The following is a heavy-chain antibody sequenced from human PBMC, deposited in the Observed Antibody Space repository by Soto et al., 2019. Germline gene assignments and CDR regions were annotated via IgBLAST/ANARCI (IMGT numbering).Heavy chain of an antibody. CDR2: ISSSSRYI. J-gene: IGHJ4*02. D-gene: IGHD3-16*01. V-gene: IGHV3-21*01. CDR3: ARTYYDDIWGKEERSDY. CDR1: GFTFSSYS. Sequence: EVQLVESGGGLVKPGGSLRLSCAASGFTFSSYSMNWVRQAPGKGLEWVSSISSSSRYIYYADSVKGRFTISRDNAKNSLYLQMNSLRAEDTAVYYCARTYYDDIWGKEERSDYWGQGTLVTVSS.